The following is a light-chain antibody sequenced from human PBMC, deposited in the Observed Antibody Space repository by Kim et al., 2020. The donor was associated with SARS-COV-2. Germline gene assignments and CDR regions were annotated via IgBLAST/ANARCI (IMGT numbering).Light chain of an antibody. J-gene: IGLJ3*02. CDR2: RNN. CDR3: SAWDSSLNVWV. V-gene: IGLV10-54*04. Sequence: QAGLTQPPSVSMGLGQTATLTCTGNNNNVGNQGSAWLQQQQGHPPKLLSYRNNNRPSGISERFSASGSGDTASLAITGLQPEDETDYYCSAWDSSLNVWVFGGGTQLTVL. CDR1: NNNVGNQG.